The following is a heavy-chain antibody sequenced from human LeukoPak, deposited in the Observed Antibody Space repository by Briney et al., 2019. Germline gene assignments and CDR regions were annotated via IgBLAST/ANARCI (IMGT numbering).Heavy chain of an antibody. J-gene: IGHJ6*02. CDR1: FTFRSYW. V-gene: IGHV3-7*01. CDR2: IKQDGSEK. CDR3: ARDGSAELWLGMDV. D-gene: IGHD5-18*01. Sequence: GGSLRLSCASPWFTFRSYWMGLVRQASRKGLEWGANIKQDGSEKYYVDSVKGRLTISRDNTKNSMYLQINSLRGEDTAVYYCARDGSAELWLGMDVCGQGTTVTVSS.